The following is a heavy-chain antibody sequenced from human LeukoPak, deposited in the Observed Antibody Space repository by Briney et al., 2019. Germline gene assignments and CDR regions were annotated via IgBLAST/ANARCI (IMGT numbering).Heavy chain of an antibody. V-gene: IGHV4-4*02. J-gene: IGHJ5*02. Sequence: PSGTLSLTCAVSGGSISSSNWWSWVRQPPGKGLEWIGEIYHSGSTNYNPSLKSRVTISVDKSKNQFSLKLSSVTAADTAVYYCARDGGGGVTETNWFDPWGQGTLVTVSS. CDR2: IYHSGST. D-gene: IGHD3-16*01. CDR3: ARDGGGGVTETNWFDP. CDR1: GGSISSSNW.